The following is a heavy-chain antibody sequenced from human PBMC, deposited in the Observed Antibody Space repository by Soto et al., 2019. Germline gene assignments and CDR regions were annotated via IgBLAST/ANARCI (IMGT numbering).Heavy chain of an antibody. D-gene: IGHD3-22*01. CDR1: GGSISSYY. CDR2: IYFIGST. V-gene: IGHV4-59*08. CDR3: ASQHYYDSSGYYVVY. Sequence: SETLSLTCSVSGGSISSYYWSWIRQPPGKGLEWIGYIYFIGSTNYNPSLKSRVTISVDTSKNQFSLKLSSVTAADTAVYYCASQHYYDSSGYYVVYWGQGTLVTVSS. J-gene: IGHJ4*02.